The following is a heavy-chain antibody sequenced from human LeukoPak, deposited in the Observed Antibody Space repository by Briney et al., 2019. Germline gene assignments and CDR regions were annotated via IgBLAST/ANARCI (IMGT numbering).Heavy chain of an antibody. V-gene: IGHV3-53*01. Sequence: QTGGSLRLSCAASGFTVSSNYMSWVRQAPGKGLEWVSIIYSGGSTFYADSVKGRFTISRDNSKNTLYLQMNSLRAEDTAVYYCAKVASTTRRHDAFDIWGQGTLVTVSS. D-gene: IGHD1-1*01. CDR1: GFTVSSNY. CDR3: AKVASTTRRHDAFDI. J-gene: IGHJ3*02. CDR2: IYSGGST.